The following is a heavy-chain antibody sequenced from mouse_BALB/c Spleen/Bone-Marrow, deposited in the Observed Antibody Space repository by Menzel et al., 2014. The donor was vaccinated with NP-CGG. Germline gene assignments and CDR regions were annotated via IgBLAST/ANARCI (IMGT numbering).Heavy chain of an antibody. D-gene: IGHD2-3*01. CDR1: GFTFSDYY. Sequence: EVQLVESGGGLVQPGGSLKLSCATSGFTFSDYYMYWVRQTPEKRLEWVAYISNGGGSTYYPDTVKGRFTISRDNAKNTLYLQMCRLKSEDTAMYYCARPLYDGYYVAYWGQGTLVTVSA. CDR3: ARPLYDGYYVAY. J-gene: IGHJ3*01. V-gene: IGHV5-12*02. CDR2: ISNGGGST.